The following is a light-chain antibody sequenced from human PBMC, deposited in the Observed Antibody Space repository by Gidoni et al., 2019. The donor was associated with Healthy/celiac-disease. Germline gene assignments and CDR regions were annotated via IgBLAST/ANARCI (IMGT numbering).Light chain of an antibody. Sequence: DIQMTQSPSSLSASVGDRVTITCRASQRLSSYLNWYQQKPGKAQKLLIYAASSSQSGVPSRCSGSGSGTDFTLTISSLQPEDFATYYCQQSYNTPTFGGGTKVEIK. CDR2: AAS. CDR1: QRLSSY. V-gene: IGKV1-39*01. CDR3: QQSYNTPT. J-gene: IGKJ4*01.